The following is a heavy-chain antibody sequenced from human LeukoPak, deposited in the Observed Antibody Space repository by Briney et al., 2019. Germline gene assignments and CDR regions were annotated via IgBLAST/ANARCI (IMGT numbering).Heavy chain of an antibody. CDR1: GFTFSSYS. D-gene: IGHD4-17*01. J-gene: IGHJ4*02. Sequence: GGSLRLSCAASGFTFSSYSMNWVRQAPGKGLEWVSYISSSSGTIYYADSVKGRFTISRDNAENSLYLQMSSLRAEDTAVYYCARGGLRGDYWGQGTLVTVSS. CDR3: ARGGLRGDY. V-gene: IGHV3-48*01. CDR2: ISSSSGTI.